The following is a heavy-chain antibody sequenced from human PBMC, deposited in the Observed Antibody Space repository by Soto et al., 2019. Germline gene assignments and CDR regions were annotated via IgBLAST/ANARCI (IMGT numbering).Heavy chain of an antibody. CDR1: GYTFTSYA. CDR2: INAGNGNT. V-gene: IGHV1-3*01. CDR3: ARGDSSSGYSLDY. J-gene: IGHJ4*02. Sequence: QVQLVQSGAEVKKPGASVKVSCKASGYTFTSYAMHWVRQAPGQRLEWMGWINAGNGNTKYSQKFQGRVTITRDTSASTAYMDLISLRSEDTAVYYCARGDSSSGYSLDYWGQGTLVTVSS. D-gene: IGHD6-13*01.